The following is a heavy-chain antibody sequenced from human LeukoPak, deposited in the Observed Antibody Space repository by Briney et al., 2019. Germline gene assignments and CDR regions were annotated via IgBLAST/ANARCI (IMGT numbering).Heavy chain of an antibody. CDR2: ITGSGGST. CDR1: GFTFINYA. Sequence: GGSLILSCAASGFTFINYAMTWVRQAPGKGLELASAITGSGGSTYYPDSVKGRFTISRDNSKNTLYLQMNSVRAEDTALYYGAKYLRTGSYFDYWGQGTLVTVS. V-gene: IGHV3-23*01. J-gene: IGHJ4*02. CDR3: AKYLRTGSYFDY. D-gene: IGHD3/OR15-3a*01.